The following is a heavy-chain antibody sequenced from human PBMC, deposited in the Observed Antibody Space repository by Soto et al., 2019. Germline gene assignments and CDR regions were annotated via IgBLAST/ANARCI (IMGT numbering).Heavy chain of an antibody. Sequence: PSETLSLACTVSGGSISSSSYYWGWIRQPPGKGLEWIGSIYYSGSTYYNPSLKSRVTISVDTSKNQFSPKLSSVTAADTAVYYCATPSFLYYDFWSGYYRGYYYYYMAVWGKGTTVTVSS. CDR3: ATPSFLYYDFWSGYYRGYYYYYMAV. CDR1: GGSISSSSYY. CDR2: IYYSGST. V-gene: IGHV4-39*01. D-gene: IGHD3-3*01. J-gene: IGHJ6*03.